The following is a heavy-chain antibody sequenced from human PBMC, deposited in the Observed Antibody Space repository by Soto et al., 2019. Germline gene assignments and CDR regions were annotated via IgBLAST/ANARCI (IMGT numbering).Heavy chain of an antibody. CDR3: ARDVMSVAGSADY. Sequence: GGSLRLSCAASAFTVRSNYMSWVRQAPGKGLEWVSTISSDGGTYYTDSVKGRFAISRDNSKNTLYLQMNSLTAEDTAVYYCARDVMSVAGSADYWGERTLVTVSS. CDR2: ISSDGGT. J-gene: IGHJ4*02. V-gene: IGHV3-53*01. D-gene: IGHD6-19*01. CDR1: AFTVRSNY.